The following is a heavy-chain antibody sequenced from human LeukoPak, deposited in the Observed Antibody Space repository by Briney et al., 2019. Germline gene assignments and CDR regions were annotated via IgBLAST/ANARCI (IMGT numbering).Heavy chain of an antibody. Sequence: ASVKVSCKTSGYSFTGYYIHWVRQAPGQGLEWMGWTNPDSGKTNYAHKFQGRVSMSRDTSITTAYMELNRLTSDDTAVYYCARATSGYADYWGQGTLVTVSS. CDR3: ARATSGYADY. D-gene: IGHD5-12*01. CDR2: TNPDSGKT. CDR1: GYSFTGYY. V-gene: IGHV1-2*02. J-gene: IGHJ4*02.